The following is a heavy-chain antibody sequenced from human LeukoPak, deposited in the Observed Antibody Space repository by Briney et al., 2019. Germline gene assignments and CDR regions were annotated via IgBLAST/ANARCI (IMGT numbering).Heavy chain of an antibody. CDR3: AKDPGASVSGFHMDV. CDR1: GFTFRNYG. J-gene: IGHJ6*03. Sequence: PGGSLRLSCAASGFTFRNYGMHWVRQATGKGLEWVSFIWSDGNNRFYAASVKGRFTISRDNSKRMLYLQMDSLRPEDTAVYYCAKDPGASVSGFHMDVWGKGTTVIVSS. D-gene: IGHD2-8*02. CDR2: IWSDGNNR. V-gene: IGHV3-30*02.